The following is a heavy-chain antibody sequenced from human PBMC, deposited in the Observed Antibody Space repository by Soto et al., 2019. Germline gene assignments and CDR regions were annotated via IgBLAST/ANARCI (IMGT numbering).Heavy chain of an antibody. Sequence: GGSLRLSCTASGFTFGDYAMSWFRQAPGKGLEWVGFIRSKTYGGTTEYAASVKGRFTISGDDSKSIAYLQMNSLKTEDTAVYYCSRGPRVVRVNCFDPWGQGTLVTISS. CDR3: SRGPRVVRVNCFDP. CDR1: GFTFGDYA. D-gene: IGHD3-10*01. CDR2: IRSKTYGGTT. V-gene: IGHV3-49*03. J-gene: IGHJ5*02.